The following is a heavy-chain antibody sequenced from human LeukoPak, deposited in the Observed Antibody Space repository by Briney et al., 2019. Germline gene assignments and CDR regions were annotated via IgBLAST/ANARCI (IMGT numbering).Heavy chain of an antibody. J-gene: IGHJ4*02. V-gene: IGHV3-30-3*01. Sequence: GGSLRLSCAASGFTFNMYWMTWVRQAPGKGLEWVAVISYDGSNKYYADTVKGRFTISRDNSKNTLYLQMNSLRAEDTAVYYCARCGYSNEYYFDYWGQGTLVTVSS. D-gene: IGHD4-11*01. CDR2: ISYDGSNK. CDR3: ARCGYSNEYYFDY. CDR1: GFTFNMYW.